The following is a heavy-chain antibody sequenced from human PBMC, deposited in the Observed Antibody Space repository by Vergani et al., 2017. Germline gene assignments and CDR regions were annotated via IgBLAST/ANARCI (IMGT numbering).Heavy chain of an antibody. CDR2: IYHSGST. V-gene: IGHV4-38-2*02. J-gene: IGHJ6*02. Sequence: QVQLPESGPGLVKPSETLSLTCTVSGYSISSGYYWGWIRQPPGKGLEWIGSIYHSGSTYYNPSLKSRVTISVDTSKNQFSLKLSSVTAADTAVYYCARDEDLYYYYGMDVWGQGTTVTVSS. D-gene: IGHD2-8*01. CDR1: GYSISSGYY. CDR3: ARDEDLYYYYGMDV.